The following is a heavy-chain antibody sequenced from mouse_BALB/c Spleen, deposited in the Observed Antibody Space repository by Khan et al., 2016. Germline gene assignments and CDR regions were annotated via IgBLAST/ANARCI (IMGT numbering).Heavy chain of an antibody. CDR3: ARTGDYPYYAMDY. J-gene: IGHJ4*01. CDR2: INTNTGEP. V-gene: IGHV9-3*02. CDR1: EYTFTNYG. D-gene: IGHD2-13*01. Sequence: QCQLVQSGPELKKPGETVKTSCKASEYTFTNYGMNWVKQAPGKGLKWMGWINTNTGEPTYAEEFKGRFAFSLDASASTAYLQINNLKNEDSTTYFCARTGDYPYYAMDYWGQGTSVTVSS.